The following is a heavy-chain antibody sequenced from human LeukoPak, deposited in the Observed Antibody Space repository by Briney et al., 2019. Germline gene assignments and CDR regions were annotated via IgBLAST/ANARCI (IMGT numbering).Heavy chain of an antibody. CDR2: FDPEDGET. Sequence: ASVKVSCKVSGYTPTELSMHWVRQAPGKGLEWMGGFDPEDGETIYAQKFQGRVTMTEDTSTDTAYMELSSLRSEDTAVYYCATDRGNYYDSSGYPLDYWGQGTLVTVSS. CDR1: GYTPTELS. V-gene: IGHV1-24*01. D-gene: IGHD3-22*01. CDR3: ATDRGNYYDSSGYPLDY. J-gene: IGHJ4*02.